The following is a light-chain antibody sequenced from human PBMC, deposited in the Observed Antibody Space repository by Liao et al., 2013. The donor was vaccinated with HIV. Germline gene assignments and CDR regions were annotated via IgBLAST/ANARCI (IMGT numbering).Light chain of an antibody. V-gene: IGLV3-1*01. Sequence: SYELTQPSSVSVSPGQTARITCSGDALPKQYAYWYQQKPGQSPVLVIYQDIKRPSGIPERFSGSNSGNTATLTISGTQAMDEADYYCQAWDSSTVVFGGGTKLTVL. CDR2: QDI. CDR3: QAWDSSTVV. J-gene: IGLJ3*02. CDR1: ALPKQY.